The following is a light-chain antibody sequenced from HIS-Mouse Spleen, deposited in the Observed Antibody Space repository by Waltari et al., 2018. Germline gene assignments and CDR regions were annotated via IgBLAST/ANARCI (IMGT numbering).Light chain of an antibody. CDR2: EGS. CDR3: CSYAGSSTFVVV. Sequence: QSALTQPASVSGYPGQSTTISCTGTSSDVGSYNLVPCYQQHPGKAPKLMIYEGSKRPSGVSNRFSGSKSGNTASLTISGLQAEDEADYYCCSYAGSSTFVVVFGGGTKLTVL. J-gene: IGLJ2*01. CDR1: SSDVGSYNL. V-gene: IGLV2-23*03.